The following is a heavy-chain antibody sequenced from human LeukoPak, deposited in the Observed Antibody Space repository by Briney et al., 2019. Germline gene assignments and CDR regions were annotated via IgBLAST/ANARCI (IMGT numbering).Heavy chain of an antibody. D-gene: IGHD5-12*01. V-gene: IGHV3-53*01. J-gene: IGHJ4*02. CDR2: IYSGGST. CDR3: ARGGGYDKSFDY. CDR1: GFTVSSNY. Sequence: GGSLRLSCAASGFTVSSNYMSWVRQAPGKGLEWVSVIYSGGSTYYADSVKDRFTISRENSTNTPYLQMNSLRAEDTAVDYCARGGGYDKSFDYWGEGTLVTVSS.